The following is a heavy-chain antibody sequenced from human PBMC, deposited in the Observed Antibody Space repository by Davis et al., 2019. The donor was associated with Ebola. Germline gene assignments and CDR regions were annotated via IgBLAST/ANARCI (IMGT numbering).Heavy chain of an antibody. D-gene: IGHD1-20*01. CDR2: IKQDGSEK. CDR1: AFTFSSYW. V-gene: IGHV3-7*01. J-gene: IGHJ5*02. Sequence: GESLKISCAASAFTFSSYWMTWVRQAPGKGLEWVANIKQDGSEKYYVDSVKGRFSISRDNAKNSLHLQMNSLRAEDTAVYYCARVRYNWNAPWFDPWGQGTLVTVSS. CDR3: ARVRYNWNAPWFDP.